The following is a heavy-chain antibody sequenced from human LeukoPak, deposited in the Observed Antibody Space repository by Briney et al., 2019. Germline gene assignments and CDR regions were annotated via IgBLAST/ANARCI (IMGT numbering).Heavy chain of an antibody. CDR2: ISGSGGST. J-gene: IGHJ4*02. Sequence: PGGSLRPSCAASGFTFSSYAMSWVRQAPGKGLEWVSAISGSGGSTYYADSVKGRFTISRDNSKNTLYLQMYSLRAEDTAVYYCAKSKCSSTSCYTVHFDYWGQGTLVTVSS. V-gene: IGHV3-23*01. D-gene: IGHD2-2*02. CDR1: GFTFSSYA. CDR3: AKSKCSSTSCYTVHFDY.